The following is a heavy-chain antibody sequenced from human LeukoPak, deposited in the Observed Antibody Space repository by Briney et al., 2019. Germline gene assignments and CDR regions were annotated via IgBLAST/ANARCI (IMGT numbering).Heavy chain of an antibody. CDR1: GFTFSNYW. Sequence: GGSLRLSCAGSGFTFSNYWMGWVRQAPGKGLQWVANIKTDGSEKYYVDSVKGRFTISRDNAKNSLYLQMNSLRAEDTAVYYCATYSSLNRREFQYWGQGTLLTVSS. V-gene: IGHV3-7*01. D-gene: IGHD3-22*01. CDR3: ATYSSLNRREFQY. J-gene: IGHJ1*01. CDR2: IKTDGSEK.